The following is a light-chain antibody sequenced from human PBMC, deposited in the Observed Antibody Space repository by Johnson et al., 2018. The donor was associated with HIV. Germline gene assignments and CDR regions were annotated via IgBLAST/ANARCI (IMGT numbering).Light chain of an antibody. CDR1: SSNIGNNH. J-gene: IGLJ1*01. CDR3: GTWDNSLGVFFV. CDR2: ENN. V-gene: IGLV1-51*02. Sequence: QSVLTQPPSVSAAPGQKVTISCSGSSSNIGNNHVSWYQHFSGTAPKLLIYENNKRPSGIPDRFSGSKSGTSATLGITGLQTGDEADYYCGTWDNSLGVFFVFVPGTEVTVL.